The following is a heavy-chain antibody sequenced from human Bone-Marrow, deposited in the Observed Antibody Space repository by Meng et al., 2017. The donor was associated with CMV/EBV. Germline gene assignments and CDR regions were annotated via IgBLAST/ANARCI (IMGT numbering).Heavy chain of an antibody. D-gene: IGHD1-26*01. Sequence: SETLSLTCTVSGYSISSGYYWGWIRQPPGKGLEWIGSIYHSGSTYYNPSLKSRVTISVDTSKNQFSLKLSSVTAADTAVYYCARESEWELREGTTGASDYCGQTTLVTVSS. CDR2: IYHSGST. J-gene: IGHJ4*02. V-gene: IGHV4-38-2*02. CDR1: GYSISSGYY. CDR3: ARESEWELREGTTGASDY.